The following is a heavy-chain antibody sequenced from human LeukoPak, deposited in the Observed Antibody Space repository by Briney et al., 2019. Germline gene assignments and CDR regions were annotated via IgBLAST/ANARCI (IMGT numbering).Heavy chain of an antibody. D-gene: IGHD6-13*01. CDR3: AKDDVAAAGTGPFY. CDR2: ISYDGSNK. V-gene: IGHV3-30*18. J-gene: IGHJ4*02. Sequence: GRSLRFSCAASGFTFSSYGMHWVRQAPGKGLEWVAVISYDGSNKYYADSVKGRFTISRDNSKNTLYLQMNSLRAEDTAVYYCAKDDVAAAGTGPFYWGQGTLVTVSS. CDR1: GFTFSSYG.